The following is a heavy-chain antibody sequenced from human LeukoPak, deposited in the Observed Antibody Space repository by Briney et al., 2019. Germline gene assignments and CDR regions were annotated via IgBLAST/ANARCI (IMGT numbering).Heavy chain of an antibody. Sequence: GGSLRLSCAASGNYWMHWVRQAPGKGLVWVSRINSDGSSTTYADSVKGRFTISRDNTKNTLFLQMISLRAEDTAVYYCARDCSDKGCCASAFDMWGRGTTVTISS. V-gene: IGHV3-74*03. CDR1: GNYW. J-gene: IGHJ3*02. CDR2: INSDGSST. CDR3: ARDCSDKGCCASAFDM. D-gene: IGHD2-15*01.